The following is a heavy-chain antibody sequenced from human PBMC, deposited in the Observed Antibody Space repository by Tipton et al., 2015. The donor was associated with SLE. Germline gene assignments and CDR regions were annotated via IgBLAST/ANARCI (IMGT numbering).Heavy chain of an antibody. D-gene: IGHD3-22*01. CDR3: ARYYYDASGITLFDY. Sequence: TLSLTCTVSGGSISNYYWSWIRQPAGKGLEWIGYIWTGGSTNYNPSLKSRVTILADTSKNQVSLKLSSVTAADTAVYYCARYYYDASGITLFDYWGQGTLVTVSS. J-gene: IGHJ4*02. CDR1: GGSISNYY. CDR2: IWTGGST. V-gene: IGHV4-4*09.